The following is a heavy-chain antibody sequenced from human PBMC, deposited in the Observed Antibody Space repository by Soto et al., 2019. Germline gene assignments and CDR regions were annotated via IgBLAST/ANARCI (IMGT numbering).Heavy chain of an antibody. CDR3: ARESGEWGYNWFDP. Sequence: PSETLSLTCTVSGGSISSSSYYWGWIRQPPGKGLEWIGSIYYSGSTYYNPSLKSRVTISVDTSKNQFSLKLSSVTAADTAVYNCARESGEWGYNWFDPWGQGTLVTVSS. CDR2: IYYSGST. J-gene: IGHJ5*02. V-gene: IGHV4-39*02. CDR1: GGSISSSSYY. D-gene: IGHD3-16*01.